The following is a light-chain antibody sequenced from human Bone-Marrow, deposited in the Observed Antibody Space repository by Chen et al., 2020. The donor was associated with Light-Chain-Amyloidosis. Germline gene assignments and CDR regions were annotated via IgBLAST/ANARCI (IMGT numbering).Light chain of an antibody. Sequence: EIVLTQYPRTLSLSPGEGANLSCRASQTISSNYLTWYQQKFGQAPRLLIYGSSSRATGIPDRFTGSGSGTDFNLTINSMEPEDFAMYYCQQYGTSPLTFGGGTKVEIK. J-gene: IGKJ4*01. CDR2: GSS. V-gene: IGKV3-20*01. CDR1: QTISSNY. CDR3: QQYGTSPLT.